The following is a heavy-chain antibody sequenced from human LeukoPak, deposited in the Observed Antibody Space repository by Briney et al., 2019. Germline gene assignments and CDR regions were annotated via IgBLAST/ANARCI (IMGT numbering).Heavy chain of an antibody. CDR1: GFTFSSYS. D-gene: IGHD1-26*01. J-gene: IGHJ6*02. CDR2: ISSSSSYI. V-gene: IGHV3-21*01. Sequence: GGSLRLSCAASGFTFSSYSMNWVRQAPGKGLEWVSSISSSSSYIYYADLVKGRFTISRDNAKNSLYLQMNSLRAEDTAVYYCARDRNSGSYSQYGMDVWGQGTTVTVSS. CDR3: ARDRNSGSYSQYGMDV.